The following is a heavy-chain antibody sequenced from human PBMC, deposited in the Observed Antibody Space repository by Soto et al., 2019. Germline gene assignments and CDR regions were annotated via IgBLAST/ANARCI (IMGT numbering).Heavy chain of an antibody. J-gene: IGHJ3*01. D-gene: IGHD3-3*01. V-gene: IGHV4-31*03. CDR3: AKFGREAFDV. Sequence: QVQLQESGPGLVKPSQTMSLTCTVSGGSISSDGHYWNWVRQHPGKGLEWIAYISYSGSTFYNPSLKSRVTISIDTSKNQSSLTLSSVTAADTAVYYCAKFGREAFDVWGQGTVVTVSS. CDR1: GGSISSDGHY. CDR2: ISYSGST.